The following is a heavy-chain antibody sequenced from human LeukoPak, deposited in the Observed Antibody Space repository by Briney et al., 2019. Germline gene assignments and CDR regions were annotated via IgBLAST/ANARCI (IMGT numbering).Heavy chain of an antibody. J-gene: IGHJ4*02. CDR1: GYSISRGYY. Sequence: PSETLSLTCTVSGYSISRGYYWGWIRPPPGKGLEWIGSIYHSGSTYYNPSLKSRVTISVDTSKNQFSLKLSSVTAADTAVYYCARVEVVPAAIPRGQHFDYWGQGTLVTVSS. V-gene: IGHV4-38-2*02. CDR3: ARVEVVPAAIPRGQHFDY. D-gene: IGHD2-2*02. CDR2: IYHSGST.